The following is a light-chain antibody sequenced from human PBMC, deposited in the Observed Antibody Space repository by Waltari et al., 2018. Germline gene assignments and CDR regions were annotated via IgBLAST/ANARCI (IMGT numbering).Light chain of an antibody. CDR2: GAS. V-gene: IGKV3-20*01. CDR1: QRVSSNF. J-gene: IGKJ1*01. CDR3: QQYGTSPQT. Sequence: VLNQSPGTLSLSQGERATLFCRASQRVSSNFLGWYQQKAGQAPRLLMYGASSRASGIPARFSGSGSETDFTLTISRLESEDVAVYYCQQYGTSPQTFGQGTKVEI.